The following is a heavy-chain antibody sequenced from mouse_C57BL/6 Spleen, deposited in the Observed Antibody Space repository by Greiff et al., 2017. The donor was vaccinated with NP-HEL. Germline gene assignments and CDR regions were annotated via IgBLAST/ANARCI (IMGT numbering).Heavy chain of an antibody. CDR2: ISNGGGST. J-gene: IGHJ1*03. Sequence: EVQVVESGGGLVQPGGSLKLSCAASGFTFSDYYMYWVRQTPEKRLEWVAYISNGGGSTYYPDTVKGRFTISRDNAKNTLYLQMSRLKSEDTAMYYCARHHYSNYVGWYFDVWGTGTTVTVSS. CDR3: ARHHYSNYVGWYFDV. V-gene: IGHV5-12*01. CDR1: GFTFSDYY. D-gene: IGHD2-5*01.